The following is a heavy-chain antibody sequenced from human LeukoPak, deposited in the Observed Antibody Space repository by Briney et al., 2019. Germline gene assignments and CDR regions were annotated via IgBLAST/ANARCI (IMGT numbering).Heavy chain of an antibody. Sequence: GGSLRLSCAASGFTFSSYGMHWVRQAPGKGLEWVAFIRCDGSNKYYADSVKGRFTISRDNSKNTLYLQMNSLRAEDTAVYYCAKVAREFMGAFDIWGQGTMVTVSS. CDR1: GFTFSSYG. D-gene: IGHD3-10*01. J-gene: IGHJ3*02. CDR3: AKVAREFMGAFDI. CDR2: IRCDGSNK. V-gene: IGHV3-30*02.